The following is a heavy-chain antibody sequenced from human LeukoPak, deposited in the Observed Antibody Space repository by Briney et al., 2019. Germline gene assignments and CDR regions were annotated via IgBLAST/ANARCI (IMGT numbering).Heavy chain of an antibody. D-gene: IGHD3-16*01. CDR2: IYYSGST. CDR3: ARGRLTHAFDI. V-gene: IGHV4-31*03. CDR1: GGSISSGGYY. Sequence: PSQTLSLTCTVSGGSISSGGYYWSWIRQHPGKGLEWIGYIYYSGSTYHNPSLKSRVTISVDTSKNQFSLKLSSVTAADTAVYYCARGRLTHAFDIWGQGTMVTVSS. J-gene: IGHJ3*02.